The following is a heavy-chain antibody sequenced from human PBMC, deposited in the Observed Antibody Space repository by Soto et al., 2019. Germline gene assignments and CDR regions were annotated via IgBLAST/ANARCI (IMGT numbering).Heavy chain of an antibody. CDR3: ATQTISYAGGV. CDR1: GAPITTTKW. D-gene: IGHD3-16*01. CDR2: LSRGDER. J-gene: IGHJ6*02. V-gene: IGHV4-4*02. Sequence: QVQLQESGPGLVKPSETLSLTCTVSGAPITTTKWWAWVRLPPGKGLEWIGELSRGDERSSNPSLGCRVTMSLDKSHNHFALKLTSVTAADTAIYYCATQTISYAGGVWGRGTSVTVS.